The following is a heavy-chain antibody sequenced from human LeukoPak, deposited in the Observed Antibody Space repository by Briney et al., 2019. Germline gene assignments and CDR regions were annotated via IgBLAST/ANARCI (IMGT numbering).Heavy chain of an antibody. Sequence: QPGGTLRLSCAASGFSVSNDGMNWVRQAPGKGLEWISGIIGSGGITYYADSVKGRFTISRDNSKNTLYLQIYSLRAGDTAVYYCAKDDALIRFNDWGQGTLVTVSS. CDR3: AKDDALIRFND. CDR2: IIGSGGIT. V-gene: IGHV3-23*01. J-gene: IGHJ4*02. CDR1: GFSVSNDG. D-gene: IGHD3-3*01.